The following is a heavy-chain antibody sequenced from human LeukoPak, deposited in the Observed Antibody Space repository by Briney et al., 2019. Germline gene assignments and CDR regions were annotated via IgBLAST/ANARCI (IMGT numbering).Heavy chain of an antibody. J-gene: IGHJ4*02. CDR3: ARDIAAAGIFYFDY. D-gene: IGHD6-13*01. V-gene: IGHV4-4*07. CDR2: IYTSGST. CDR1: GGSISSYY. Sequence: SETLSLTCTVSGGSISSYYWSWIRQPAGKGLEWIGRIYTSGSTNYNPSLKSRVTMSVDTSKNQFSLKLSSVTAADTAVYYCARDIAAAGIFYFDYWGQGTLVTVSS.